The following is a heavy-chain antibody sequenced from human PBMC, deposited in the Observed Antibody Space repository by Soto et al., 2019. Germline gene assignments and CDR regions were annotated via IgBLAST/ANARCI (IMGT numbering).Heavy chain of an antibody. J-gene: IGHJ4*02. D-gene: IGHD3-10*01. CDR3: AREYYWGSGGAY. V-gene: IGHV1-18*01. CDR1: GYTFTTYG. CDR2: SSADNGNT. Sequence: QVQLVQSGAEVKKPGASVKVSCKASGYTFTTYGICWVRQAPGQGLEWMGWSSADNGNTNYAQKLQGRITMTADTATSTAYVELGRLRCAGTAVYDWAREYYWGSGGAYWRQGTLVTVSS.